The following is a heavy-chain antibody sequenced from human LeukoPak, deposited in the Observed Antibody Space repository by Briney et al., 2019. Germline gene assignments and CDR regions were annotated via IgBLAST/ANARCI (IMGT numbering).Heavy chain of an antibody. V-gene: IGHV3-30*02. J-gene: IGHJ5*02. Sequence: PGGSLRLSCAASGFTFSSYAMHWVRQAPGKGLEWVAFIRYDGSNKYYADSVKGRFTISRDNSKNTLYLQMNSLRAEDTAVYYCAYYHVNEEPPTSWGQGTLVTVSS. CDR3: AYYHVNEEPPTS. D-gene: IGHD1-1*01. CDR2: IRYDGSNK. CDR1: GFTFSSYA.